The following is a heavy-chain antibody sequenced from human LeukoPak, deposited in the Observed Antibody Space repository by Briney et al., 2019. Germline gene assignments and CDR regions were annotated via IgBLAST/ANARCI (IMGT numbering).Heavy chain of an antibody. J-gene: IGHJ2*01. CDR2: INHSGST. D-gene: IGHD1-26*01. Sequence: SETLSLTCAVYGGSFSGYYWSWIRQPPGKGPEWIGEINHSGSTNYNPSLKSRVTISVDTSKNQFSLKLSSVTAADTAVYYCASPPLIVGASNWYFDLWGRGTLVTVSS. CDR1: GGSFSGYY. CDR3: ASPPLIVGASNWYFDL. V-gene: IGHV4-34*01.